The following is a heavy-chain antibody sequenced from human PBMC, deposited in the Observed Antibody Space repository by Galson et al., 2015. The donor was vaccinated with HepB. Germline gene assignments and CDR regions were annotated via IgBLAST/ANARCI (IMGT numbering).Heavy chain of an antibody. CDR2: ISGSGGST. D-gene: IGHD1-1*01. CDR3: AKEARPTGTTGGAHYFDY. J-gene: IGHJ4*02. CDR1: GFTFSSYA. V-gene: IGHV3-23*01. Sequence: SLRLSCAASGFTFSSYAMSWVRQAPGKGLEWVSAISGSGGSTYYADSVKGRFTISRDNSKNTLYLQMNSLRAEDTAVYYCAKEARPTGTTGGAHYFDYWGQGTLVTVSS.